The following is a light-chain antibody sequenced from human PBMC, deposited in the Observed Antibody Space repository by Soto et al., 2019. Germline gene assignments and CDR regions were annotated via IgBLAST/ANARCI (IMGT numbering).Light chain of an antibody. CDR2: EVN. V-gene: IGLV2-23*02. Sequence: SALSQPASVSGSPGQSVTISCTGTSSDIGSYNLVSWYHHHPGQAPKLVIYEVNKRPSVDSNRFSGSKSGNTASLTIAGLQPEDEGEYYCCSYAGGRTFVVFGGGTKLTVL. J-gene: IGLJ3*02. CDR1: SSDIGSYNL. CDR3: CSYAGGRTFVV.